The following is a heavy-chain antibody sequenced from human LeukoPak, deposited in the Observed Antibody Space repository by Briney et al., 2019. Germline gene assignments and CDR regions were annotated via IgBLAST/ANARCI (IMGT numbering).Heavy chain of an antibody. CDR1: GGSISSGGYS. Sequence: SQTLSLTCAVSGGSISSGGYSWSWIRQPPGKGLEWIGYIYHSGSTYYNPSLKSRVTISVDRSKNQFPLKLSSVTAADAAVYYCAKGAYSSSFYYYGMDVWGQGTTVTVSS. D-gene: IGHD6-13*01. CDR2: IYHSGST. V-gene: IGHV4-30-2*01. CDR3: AKGAYSSSFYYYGMDV. J-gene: IGHJ6*02.